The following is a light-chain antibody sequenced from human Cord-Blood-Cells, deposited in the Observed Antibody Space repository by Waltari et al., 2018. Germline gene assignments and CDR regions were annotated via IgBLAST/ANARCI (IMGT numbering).Light chain of an antibody. CDR1: SDLNVGSYN. J-gene: IGLJ3*02. Sequence: QPVLTQPPSSSASPGDSARLTCTLPSDLNVGSYNIYWYQQNPGSPPRYLLYYYSDSDKGQGSGVPSRFSGSKECSANPGILLISGLRSGDEADYYCMIWPSNAGVVGGGTKRTVL. CDR2: YYSDSDK. V-gene: IGLV5-37*01. CDR3: MIWPSNAGV.